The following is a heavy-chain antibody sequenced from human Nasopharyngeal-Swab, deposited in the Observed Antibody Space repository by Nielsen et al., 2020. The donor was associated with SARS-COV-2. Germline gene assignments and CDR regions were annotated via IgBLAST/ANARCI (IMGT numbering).Heavy chain of an antibody. V-gene: IGHV4-39*01. CDR3: ARLRATVTTSYYYYYYMDV. J-gene: IGHJ6*03. Sequence: WIRQPPGKGLEWIGSIYYSGSSYYNPSLESRVTISVDTSKNQFSLKLSSVTAADTAVYYCARLRATVTTSYYYYYYMDVWGKGITVTVSS. CDR2: IYYSGSS. D-gene: IGHD4-11*01.